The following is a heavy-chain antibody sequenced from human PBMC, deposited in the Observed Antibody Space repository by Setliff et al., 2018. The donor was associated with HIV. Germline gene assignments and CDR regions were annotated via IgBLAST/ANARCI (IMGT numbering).Heavy chain of an antibody. V-gene: IGHV4-4*07. D-gene: IGHD2-15*01. CDR1: GGSISSYY. J-gene: IGHJ3*02. CDR3: ARESSRVPWSPDAFDI. CDR2: IYTSGST. Sequence: SETLSLTCSVSGGSISSYYWNWIRQPAGKGLEWIGRIYTSGSTNYNPSLKSRVTMSVDTSKNQFSLKLSSVTAADSAVYYCARESSRVPWSPDAFDIWGQGISVTVSS.